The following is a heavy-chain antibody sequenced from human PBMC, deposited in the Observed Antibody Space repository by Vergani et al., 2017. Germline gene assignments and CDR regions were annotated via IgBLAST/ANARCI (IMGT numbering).Heavy chain of an antibody. J-gene: IGHJ4*02. CDR3: AREEWGLPVCFDY. Sequence: QVQLQESGPGLVKPSETLSLTCTVPGGPISSYYWSWIRQPAGKGLEWIGYIYYSGSTNYNPSLKSRVTISVDTIKKQFSLKLSCVTAADPAVYYCAREEWGLPVCFDYWGQGTLVTVSS. D-gene: IGHD1-26*01. CDR1: GGPISSYY. CDR2: IYYSGST. V-gene: IGHV4-59*01.